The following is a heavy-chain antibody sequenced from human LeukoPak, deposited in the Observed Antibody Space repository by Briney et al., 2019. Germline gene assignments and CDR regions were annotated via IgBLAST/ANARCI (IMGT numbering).Heavy chain of an antibody. CDR2: INTDGSST. CDR1: GFAFSSYW. V-gene: IGHV3-74*01. CDR3: ARERTYYFDY. J-gene: IGHJ4*02. Sequence: GGSLRLSCAASGFAFSSYWMHWVRQAPGKGLVWVSRINTDGSSTRYADSVKGRFTISRDNAKNTLYLQMNSLRAEDTAVYYCARERTYYFDYWGQGTQVTVSS.